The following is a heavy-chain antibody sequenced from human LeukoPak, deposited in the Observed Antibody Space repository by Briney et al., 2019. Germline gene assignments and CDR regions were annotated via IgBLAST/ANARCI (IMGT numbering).Heavy chain of an antibody. J-gene: IGHJ6*03. CDR1: GFTVSSNY. CDR3: AKGASGYSYGDYMDV. V-gene: IGHV3-23*01. CDR2: ISGSGGST. D-gene: IGHD5-18*01. Sequence: GGSLRLSCAASGFTVSSNYMSWVRQAPGKGLEWVSAISGSGGSTYYADSVKGRFTISRDNSKNTLYLQMNSLRAEDTAVYYCAKGASGYSYGDYMDVWGKGTTVTVSS.